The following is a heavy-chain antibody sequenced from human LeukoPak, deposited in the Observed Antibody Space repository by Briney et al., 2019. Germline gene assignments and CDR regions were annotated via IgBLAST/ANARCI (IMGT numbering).Heavy chain of an antibody. CDR2: IYTSGST. CDR1: GGSISSGSYY. Sequence: SQTLSLTCTVSGGSISSGSYYWSWIRQPAGKGLEWIGRIYTSGSTNYNPSLKSRVTISVDTSKNQFSLKLSSVTAADTAVYYCAGSGSYYSPFDYWGQGTLVTVSS. V-gene: IGHV4-61*02. J-gene: IGHJ4*02. D-gene: IGHD1-26*01. CDR3: AGSGSYYSPFDY.